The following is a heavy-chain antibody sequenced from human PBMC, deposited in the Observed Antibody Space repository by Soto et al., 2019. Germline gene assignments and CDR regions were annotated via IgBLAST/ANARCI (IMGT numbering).Heavy chain of an antibody. Sequence: SETLSLTCSVSGGSISGSYWSWIRQSPGKGLEWLGYVYYTGSTNYSPSLRSRVSISVDTSKNEFSLRLSSVTAADTAVYYCAKDSGAGQITFGGVIPPSDFDYWGQGTLVTVSS. CDR1: GGSISGSY. V-gene: IGHV4-59*01. D-gene: IGHD3-16*02. J-gene: IGHJ4*02. CDR2: VYYTGST. CDR3: AKDSGAGQITFGGVIPPSDFDY.